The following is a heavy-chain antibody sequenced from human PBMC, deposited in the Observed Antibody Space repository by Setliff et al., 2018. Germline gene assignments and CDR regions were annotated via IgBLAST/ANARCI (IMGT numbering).Heavy chain of an antibody. D-gene: IGHD2-2*01. Sequence: KTSETLSLTCTVSGASVTSFDYYWSWIRQPPGKGLEYIGHISHGVSTSYSPSLKSRLSISADTSKNQFSLKLTSVTAADTAVYYCARTHCTTTSCFYFHYWGQGTGVTVPQ. CDR1: GASVTSFDYY. CDR3: ARTHCTTTSCFYFHY. V-gene: IGHV4-30-4*01. J-gene: IGHJ4*02. CDR2: ISHGVST.